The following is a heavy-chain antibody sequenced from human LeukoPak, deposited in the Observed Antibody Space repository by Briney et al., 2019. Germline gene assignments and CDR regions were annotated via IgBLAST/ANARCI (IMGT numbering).Heavy chain of an antibody. Sequence: ASVKVSCKASGYTFTSYGISWVRQAPGQGLEWMGWISAYNGNTNYAQKLQGRVTMTTDTSTSTAYMELRSLRSDDTAVYYCARLPPYGDYFYYAMDVWGQGTTVTVSS. D-gene: IGHD4-17*01. V-gene: IGHV1-18*04. J-gene: IGHJ6*02. CDR1: GYTFTSYG. CDR3: ARLPPYGDYFYYAMDV. CDR2: ISAYNGNT.